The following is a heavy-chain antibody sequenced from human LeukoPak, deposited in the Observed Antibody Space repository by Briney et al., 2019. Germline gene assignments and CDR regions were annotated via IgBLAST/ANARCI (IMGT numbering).Heavy chain of an antibody. CDR2: IKQDGSEK. D-gene: IGHD3-3*01. CDR1: GLTFSSYW. V-gene: IGHV3-7*01. CDR3: ARGVPSDYDFWSGYSTFDY. Sequence: GGSLRLSCAASGLTFSSYWMSWVRQAPGKGLEWVANIKQDGSEKYYVDSVKGRFTISRDNAKNSLYLQMNSLRAEDTAVYYCARGVPSDYDFWSGYSTFDYWGQGTLVTVSS. J-gene: IGHJ4*02.